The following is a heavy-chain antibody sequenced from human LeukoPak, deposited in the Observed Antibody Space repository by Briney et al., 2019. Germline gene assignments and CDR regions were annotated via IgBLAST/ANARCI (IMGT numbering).Heavy chain of an antibody. CDR2: ISYDGSNK. CDR1: GFTFSSYA. CDR3: ARSPRGHYDFWSGYYTNYYYMDV. Sequence: GRSLRLSCAASGFTFSSYAMHWVRQAPGKGLEWVAVISYDGSNKYYADSVKGRFTISRDNSKNRLYLQMNSLRAEDTAVYYCARSPRGHYDFWSGYYTNYYYMDVWGKGTTVTVSS. J-gene: IGHJ6*03. D-gene: IGHD3-3*01. V-gene: IGHV3-30*01.